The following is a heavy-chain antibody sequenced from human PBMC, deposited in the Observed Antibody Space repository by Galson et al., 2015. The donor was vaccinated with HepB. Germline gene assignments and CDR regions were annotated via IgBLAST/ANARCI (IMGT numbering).Heavy chain of an antibody. J-gene: IGHJ3*02. D-gene: IGHD6-13*01. CDR1: GYTFTSYA. Sequence: SVKVSCKASGYTFTSYAMHWVRQAPGQRLEWMGWINAGNGNTKYSQKFQGRVTITRDTSASTAYMELSSLRSEDTAVYYCARDRTIAAAGGRAFEIWGQGTMVTVSS. CDR2: INAGNGNT. CDR3: ARDRTIAAAGGRAFEI. V-gene: IGHV1-3*01.